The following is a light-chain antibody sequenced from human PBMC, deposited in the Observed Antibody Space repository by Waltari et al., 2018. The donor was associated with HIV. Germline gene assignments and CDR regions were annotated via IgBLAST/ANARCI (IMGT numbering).Light chain of an antibody. CDR2: RNK. CDR1: RYNIGSNY. J-gene: IGLJ2*01. V-gene: IGLV1-47*01. CDR3: ATWDDGLSGSVL. Sequence: QSVLTQPPSASGTPGQRVTISCSGSRYNIGSNYVYWYQDLPGTAPKLLIYRNKQRPSGVPDRFTGYRSGTSASLAISGLRSEYEAAYYCATWDDGLSGSVLFGGGTKLTVL.